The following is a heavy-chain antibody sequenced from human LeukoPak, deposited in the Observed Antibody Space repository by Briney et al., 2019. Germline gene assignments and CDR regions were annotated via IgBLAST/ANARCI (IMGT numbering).Heavy chain of an antibody. V-gene: IGHV3-23*01. CDR2: ISGSGGST. CDR3: AKDPGVLQQPLG. D-gene: IGHD6-13*01. CDR1: GFTFSSYA. J-gene: IGHJ4*02. Sequence: QPGGSLRLSCAASGFTFSSYAMGWVRQAPGKRLEWVPVISGSGGSTYYADSVKGRFTISRDNSKTTLYLQMNSLRAEDTAVYYCAKDPGVLQQPLGWGQGALVTVSS.